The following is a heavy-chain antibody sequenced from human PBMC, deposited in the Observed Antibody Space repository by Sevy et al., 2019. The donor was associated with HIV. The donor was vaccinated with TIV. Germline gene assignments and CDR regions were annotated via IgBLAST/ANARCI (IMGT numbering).Heavy chain of an antibody. J-gene: IGHJ4*02. V-gene: IGHV4-39*01. CDR1: GGSISKIGNY. D-gene: IGHD3-3*01. CDR3: AKIYDY. CDR2: IFHTGKT. Sequence: SETLSLSCSVSGGSISKIGNYWGWVRQPPGERLEWIGDIFHTGKTNYNPSLKSRVTISLDTSKNQFSLKLSSVTAADTAVYYCAKIYDYWGPGALVTVSS.